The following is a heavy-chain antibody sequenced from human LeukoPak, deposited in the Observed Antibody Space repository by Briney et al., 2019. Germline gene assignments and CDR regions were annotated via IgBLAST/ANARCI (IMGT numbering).Heavy chain of an antibody. Sequence: PSETLSLTCAVYGGSFSGYYWSWIRQPPGKGLEWIGEINHSGSTNYSPSLTSRVTISLDTSRNQFSLKLNSVTAADTAVYYCARQTGSGLFILPGGQGTLVTVSS. J-gene: IGHJ4*02. CDR3: ARQTGSGLFILP. CDR1: GGSFSGYY. D-gene: IGHD3/OR15-3a*01. V-gene: IGHV4-34*01. CDR2: INHSGST.